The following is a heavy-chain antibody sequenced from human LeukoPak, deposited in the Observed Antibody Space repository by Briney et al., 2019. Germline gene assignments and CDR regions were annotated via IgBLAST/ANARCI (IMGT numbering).Heavy chain of an antibody. CDR2: IYYSGNN. CDR3: ARVEGYYYMNA. CDR1: GGSISNAVYY. J-gene: IGHJ6*03. V-gene: IGHV4-31*02. Sequence: SETLSLTCTVSGGSISNAVYYCRWSRQHPGKGLEWVEYIYYSGNNSYTPYLTSRLKLSVATSKNQFSLRLSSVTAANTAVYYCARVEGYYYMNAWGKGTTVTVTS.